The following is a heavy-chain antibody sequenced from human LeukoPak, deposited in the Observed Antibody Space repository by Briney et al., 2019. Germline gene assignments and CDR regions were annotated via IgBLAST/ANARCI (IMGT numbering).Heavy chain of an antibody. CDR2: ISPNGDSS. V-gene: IGHV3-64*02. Sequence: GGSLRLSCAASGFIFSSYAMHWVRQAPGKGLEYVSVISPNGDSSYYADSVRGRFTISRGNSKNTLFLQMGSLRPEDMAVYYCAKDVPAYCGGDCCSGAFDIWGQGTMVTVSS. CDR3: AKDVPAYCGGDCCSGAFDI. J-gene: IGHJ3*02. CDR1: GFIFSSYA. D-gene: IGHD2-21*02.